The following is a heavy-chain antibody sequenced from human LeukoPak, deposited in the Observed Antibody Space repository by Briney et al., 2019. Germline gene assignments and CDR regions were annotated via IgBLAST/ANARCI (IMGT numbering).Heavy chain of an antibody. CDR1: GGSISSGDYY. D-gene: IGHD6-25*01. J-gene: IGHJ4*02. V-gene: IGHV4-30-4*01. CDR3: AREGSGGELDY. Sequence: SQTLSLTCTVSGGSISSGDYYWSWIRQPPGKGLEWIGYIYYSGSTYYNPSLKSRVTISVDTSKNQSSLKLSSVTAADTAVYYCAREGSGGELDYWGQGTLVTVSS. CDR2: IYYSGST.